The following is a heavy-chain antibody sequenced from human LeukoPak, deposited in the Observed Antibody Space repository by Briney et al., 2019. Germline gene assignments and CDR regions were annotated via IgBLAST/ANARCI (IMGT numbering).Heavy chain of an antibody. D-gene: IGHD3-22*01. CDR1: GYTFTSYG. CDR2: ISAYNGNT. V-gene: IGHV1-18*01. Sequence: ASVKVSCKASGYTFTSYGISWVRQAPGQGLEWMGWISAYNGNTNYAQKLQGRVTMTTDTSTSTAYMELRSLRSDDTAVYYCAIYYYDSSGYYFPRETDYWGQGTLVTVSS. CDR3: AIYYYDSSGYYFPRETDY. J-gene: IGHJ4*02.